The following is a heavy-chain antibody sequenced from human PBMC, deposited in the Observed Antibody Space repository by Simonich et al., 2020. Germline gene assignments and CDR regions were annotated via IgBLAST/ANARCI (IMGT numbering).Heavy chain of an antibody. CDR1: GFTFSSDW. D-gene: IGHD7-27*01. CDR2: IKQDGSEK. CDR3: ARDGLGTAYYYYMDV. V-gene: IGHV3-7*01. J-gene: IGHJ6*03. Sequence: EVQLVESGGGLVQPGGSLRLSCAASGFTFSSDWMSWVRQAPGKGLEWVANIKQDGSEKYYVDSVKGRFNISRDNAKNSLYLQMNSLRAEDTAVYYCARDGLGTAYYYYMDVWGKGTTVTVSS.